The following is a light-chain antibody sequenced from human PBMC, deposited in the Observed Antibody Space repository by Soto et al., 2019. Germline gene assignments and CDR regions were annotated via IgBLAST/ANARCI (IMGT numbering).Light chain of an antibody. Sequence: EIVLTQSPATLSLSPGERATLSCGASQSVSSYLAWYQQKPGQAPRLLIYDASNRATGIPARFSGSGSGTDFTLTISSLEPEDFAVYYCQQRSNWVYTFGQGTKLEIK. J-gene: IGKJ2*01. CDR2: DAS. V-gene: IGKV3-11*01. CDR3: QQRSNWVYT. CDR1: QSVSSY.